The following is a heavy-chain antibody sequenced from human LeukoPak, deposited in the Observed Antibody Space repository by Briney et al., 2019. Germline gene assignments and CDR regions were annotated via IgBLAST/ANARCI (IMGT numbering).Heavy chain of an antibody. CDR1: GFTFSSYG. V-gene: IGHV3-30*18. CDR2: ISYDGSNK. CDR3: AKLGMMDTANSY. J-gene: IGHJ4*02. Sequence: GRSLRLSCAASGFTFSSYGMHWVRQAQGKGLEWVAVISYDGSNKYYADSVKGRFTISRDNSKNTLYLQMNSLRAEDTAVYYCAKLGMMDTANSYWGQGTLVTVSS. D-gene: IGHD5-18*01.